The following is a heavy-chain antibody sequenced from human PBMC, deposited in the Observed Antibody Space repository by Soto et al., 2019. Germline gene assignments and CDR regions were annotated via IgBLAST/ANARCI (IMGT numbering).Heavy chain of an antibody. D-gene: IGHD3-9*01. CDR2: INHSGST. CDR1: GGSFSGYY. V-gene: IGHV4-34*01. Sequence: PSETLSLTCAVYGGSFSGYYWSWIRQPPGKGLEWIGEINHSGSTNYNPSFMSRVTISVDTSKNQFFLKLSSVTAADTAVYYCARGGRVLRYFDWFPSPPFDYWGQGTLVTAPQ. J-gene: IGHJ4*02. CDR3: ARGGRVLRYFDWFPSPPFDY.